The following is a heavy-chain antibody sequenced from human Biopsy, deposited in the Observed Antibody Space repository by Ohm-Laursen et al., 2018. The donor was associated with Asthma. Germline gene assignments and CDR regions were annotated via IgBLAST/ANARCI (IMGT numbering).Heavy chain of an antibody. CDR3: ARGTIVAGIDY. Sequence: TLSLTCSVSGGSVSSVKYYWSWIRQPPGKGLEWIAYIFYSGATNYNPALKSRVAQSIDTSKSQFSLRLNSLSAADTAVYYCARGTIVAGIDYWGRGTLVTVSS. V-gene: IGHV4-61*01. CDR1: GGSVSSVKYY. CDR2: IFYSGAT. D-gene: IGHD5-12*01. J-gene: IGHJ4*02.